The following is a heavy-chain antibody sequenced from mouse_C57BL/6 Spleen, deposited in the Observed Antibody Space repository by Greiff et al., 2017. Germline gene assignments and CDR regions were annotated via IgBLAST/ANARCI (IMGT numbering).Heavy chain of an antibody. J-gene: IGHJ4*01. CDR1: GFTFSSYA. CDR2: ISSGGDYI. V-gene: IGHV5-9-1*02. Sequence: EVKLVESGEGLVQPGGSLKLSCAASGFTFSSYAMYWVRQTPEKRLEWVAYISSGGDYIYYADTVKGRFTISRDNARNTLYLQMSSLKYEDTARYYCTRDLKDYAPYAMDYWGQGTSVTVSS. CDR3: TRDLKDYAPYAMDY. D-gene: IGHD1-1*01.